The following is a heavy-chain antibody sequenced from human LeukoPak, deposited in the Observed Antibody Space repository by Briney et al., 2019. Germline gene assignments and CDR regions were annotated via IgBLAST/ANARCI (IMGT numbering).Heavy chain of an antibody. CDR2: ISSSGKYI. V-gene: IGHV3-21*01. J-gene: IGHJ4*02. CDR1: GFTFSNYA. CDR3: ARGIYGSGSYYSDY. Sequence: PGGSLRLSCAASGFTFSNYAMNWVRQAPGQGLEWVSSISSSGKYIYYADSVKGRFTISRDNAENSLFLQMNSLRAEDTAVYYCARGIYGSGSYYSDYWGQGTLVTVSS. D-gene: IGHD3-10*01.